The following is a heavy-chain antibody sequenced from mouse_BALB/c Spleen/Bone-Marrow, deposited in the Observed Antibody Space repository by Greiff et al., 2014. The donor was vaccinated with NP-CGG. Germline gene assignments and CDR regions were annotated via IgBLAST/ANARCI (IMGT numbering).Heavy chain of an antibody. J-gene: IGHJ2*01. CDR1: GFSLTSYG. CDR3: ARYYYGVLDY. D-gene: IGHD1-1*01. Sequence: QVQLQQPGPGLVAPSQSLSITCTVSGFSLTSYGVHWVRQPPGKGLEWLGVIWAGGSTNYNSTLMSRLTISKDNSKSQVFLKMNRLQTDDTAMYYCARYYYGVLDYWGQGTTLTVSS. V-gene: IGHV2-9*02. CDR2: IWAGGST.